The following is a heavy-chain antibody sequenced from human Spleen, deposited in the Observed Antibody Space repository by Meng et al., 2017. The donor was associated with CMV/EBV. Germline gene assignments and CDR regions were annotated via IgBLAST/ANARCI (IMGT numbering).Heavy chain of an antibody. J-gene: IGHJ4*02. CDR2: IYYSGST. D-gene: IGHD6-19*01. Sequence: QPELRESGPGLGKPSETLSLTCTVSVGSISSSSYYWGWIRQPPGKGLEWIGSIYYSGSTYYNPSLKSRVTISVDTSKNQFSLKLSSVTAADTAVYYCASITSGSRIAVAASDYWGQGTLVTVSS. CDR3: ASITSGSRIAVAASDY. V-gene: IGHV4-39*07. CDR1: VGSISSSSYY.